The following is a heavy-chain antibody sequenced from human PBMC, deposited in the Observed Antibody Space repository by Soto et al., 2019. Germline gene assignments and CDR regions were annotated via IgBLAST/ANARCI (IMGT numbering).Heavy chain of an antibody. CDR2: INSDGSST. CDR3: VRRVTDYGMDV. D-gene: IGHD2-21*02. V-gene: IGHV3-74*01. Sequence: EVQLVESGGGLVQPGGSLRLSCAASGFTLRSYWMHWVRQAQGKGLVWVSRINSDGSSTSYADSVKGRFTISRDNAKNTLFLQMNSLRAEDTAVYYCVRRVTDYGMDVWGQGTTVTVSS. J-gene: IGHJ6*02. CDR1: GFTLRSYW.